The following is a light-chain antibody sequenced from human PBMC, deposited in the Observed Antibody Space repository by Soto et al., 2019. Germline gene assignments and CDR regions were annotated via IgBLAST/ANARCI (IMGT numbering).Light chain of an antibody. CDR2: EES. Sequence: EIQMSHSPSSLSASVGDRVTITCRASQTISSWLALYQQKPGKPPKLLIYEESTLHSGVPSRFSGRKSGTQFTLTIDSLQPEDFATYYCQQVKTYPQTFGGGTKVDI. CDR3: QQVKTYPQT. J-gene: IGKJ4*01. CDR1: QTISSW. V-gene: IGKV1-9*01.